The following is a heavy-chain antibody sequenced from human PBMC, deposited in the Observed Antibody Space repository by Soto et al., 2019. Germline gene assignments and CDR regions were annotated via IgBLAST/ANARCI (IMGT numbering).Heavy chain of an antibody. CDR1: GGTFSSYA. J-gene: IGHJ5*02. CDR2: IIPIFGTA. Sequence: GASVKVSCKASGGTFSSYAISWVRQAPGQGLEWMGGIIPIFGTANYAQKFQGRVTITADESTSTAYMELSSLRSEDTAVYYCARGVQLLPSLYAYDPWGQGTLVTVSS. D-gene: IGHD2-15*01. CDR3: ARGVQLLPSLYAYDP. V-gene: IGHV1-69*13.